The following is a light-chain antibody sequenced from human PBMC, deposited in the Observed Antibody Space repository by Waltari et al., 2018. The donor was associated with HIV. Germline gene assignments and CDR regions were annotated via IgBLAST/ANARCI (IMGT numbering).Light chain of an antibody. CDR1: SSNSGSNI. J-gene: IGLJ2*01. CDR2: NDY. Sequence: QSVLTQPPSVSGTPGQRVTISCSGSSSNSGSNIVNWYRQPPGMAPQLLIYNDYERPSGVSDRFSGFDSGTSASLAISGLQFDDEADYYCATWDDGLVRVVFGGGTKLTVV. V-gene: IGLV1-44*01. CDR3: ATWDDGLVRVV.